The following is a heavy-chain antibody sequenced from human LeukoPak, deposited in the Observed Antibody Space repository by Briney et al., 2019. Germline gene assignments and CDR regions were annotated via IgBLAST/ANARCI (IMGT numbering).Heavy chain of an antibody. D-gene: IGHD3-22*01. CDR3: AKDWGSGYYYDSSGYSD. Sequence: GGSLRLSCAASGFTFTGYPMHWVRQPPGKGLEWVAFIRYDGSNEYYADSVKGRFTISRDNSKNTLYLQMNSLRAEDTAVYYYAKDWGSGYYYDSSGYSDWGQGTLVTVSS. CDR1: GFTFTGYP. V-gene: IGHV3-30*02. CDR2: IRYDGSNE. J-gene: IGHJ4*02.